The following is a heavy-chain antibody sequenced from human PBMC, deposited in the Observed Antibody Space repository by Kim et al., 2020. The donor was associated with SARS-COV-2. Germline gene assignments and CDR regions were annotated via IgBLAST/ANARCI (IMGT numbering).Heavy chain of an antibody. CDR1: GGSISSGGYY. V-gene: IGHV4-31*03. CDR3: ARGQGLITMIVVVVGAFDY. J-gene: IGHJ4*02. CDR2: IYYSGST. Sequence: SETLSLTCTVSGGSISSGGYYWSWIRQHPGKGLEWIGYIYYSGSTYYNPSLKSRVTISVDTSKNQFSLKLSSVTAADTAVYYCARGQGLITMIVVVVGAFDYWGQGTPVTVSS. D-gene: IGHD3-22*01.